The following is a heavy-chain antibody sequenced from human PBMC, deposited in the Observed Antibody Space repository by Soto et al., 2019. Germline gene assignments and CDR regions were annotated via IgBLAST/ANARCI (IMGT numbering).Heavy chain of an antibody. CDR1: GGSISSYY. CDR3: ARGIPPSYYYGSGSYSDY. J-gene: IGHJ4*02. Sequence: SSETLSLTCTVSGGSISSYYWSWIRQPPGKGLEWIGYIYYSGSTNYNPSLKSRVTISVDTSKNQFSLKLSSVTAADTAVYYCARGIPPSYYYGSGSYSDYWGQGTLVTVSS. CDR2: IYYSGST. V-gene: IGHV4-59*08. D-gene: IGHD3-10*01.